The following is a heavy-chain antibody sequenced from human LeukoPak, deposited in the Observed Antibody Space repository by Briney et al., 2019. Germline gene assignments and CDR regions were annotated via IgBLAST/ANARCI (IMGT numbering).Heavy chain of an antibody. CDR1: GGSISSYY. CDR3: ARVHGGNSIDY. V-gene: IGHV4-59*01. D-gene: IGHD4-23*01. Sequence: PSETLSLTCTVSGGSISSYYWSWIQQPPGKGLEWIGYIYYSGSTSYNPSLKSRVTISVDTSKNQFSLKLSSVTAADTAVYYCARVHGGNSIDYWGQGTLVTVSS. CDR2: IYYSGST. J-gene: IGHJ4*02.